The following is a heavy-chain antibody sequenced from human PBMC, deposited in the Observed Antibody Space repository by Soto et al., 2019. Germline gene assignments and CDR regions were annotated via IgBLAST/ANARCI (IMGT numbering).Heavy chain of an antibody. CDR3: AKDISGSGWYYFDY. V-gene: IGHV3-23*01. CDR2: ISGSAMST. J-gene: IGHJ4*02. CDR1: GFTFRNFA. D-gene: IGHD6-19*01. Sequence: GGSLRLSCAASGFTFRNFAMSWVRQVPGMGLEWVSGISGSAMSTYYGDSVKGRFTISRDTSKNTLYLEMNNLRAEDTAVYYCAKDISGSGWYYFDYWGQGTLVTVSS.